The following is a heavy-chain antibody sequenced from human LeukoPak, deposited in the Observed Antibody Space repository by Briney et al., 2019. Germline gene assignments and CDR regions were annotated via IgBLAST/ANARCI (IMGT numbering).Heavy chain of an antibody. CDR1: GFTFSSYG. CDR2: ISYDGNNK. Sequence: GRSLRLSCAASGFTFSSYGMHWVRQAPGKGLEWVAVISYDGNNKYYADSVKGRFTISRDNSKNTLYLQMNSLRAEDTAVYYCAKDQGGYYDSSGYYFDYWGQGTLVTVSS. CDR3: AKDQGGYYDSSGYYFDY. D-gene: IGHD3-22*01. J-gene: IGHJ4*02. V-gene: IGHV3-30*18.